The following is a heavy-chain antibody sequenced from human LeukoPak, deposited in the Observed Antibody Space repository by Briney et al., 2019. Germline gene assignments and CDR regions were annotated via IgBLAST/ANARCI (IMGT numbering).Heavy chain of an antibody. J-gene: IGHJ4*02. Sequence: PGRSLRLSCAASGFTFSSYAMHWVRQAPDKGLEWVAVISYDGSNKYYADSVKGRFTISRDNSKNTLYLQMNSLRAEDTAVYYCARDKDEALDYWGQGTLVTVSS. CDR3: ARDKDEALDY. CDR2: ISYDGSNK. CDR1: GFTFSSYA. V-gene: IGHV3-30-3*01.